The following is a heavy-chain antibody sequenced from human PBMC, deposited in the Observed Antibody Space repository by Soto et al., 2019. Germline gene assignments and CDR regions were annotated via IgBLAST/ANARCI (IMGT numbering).Heavy chain of an antibody. Sequence: GXSLILSSAASGFTFSNAWMSCVRQAPGKGLEWVGRIKSKTDGGTTDYAAPVKGRFTISRDDSKNTLYLQMNSLKTEDTAVYYCTTFVVPAADYWGQGTLVTVSS. D-gene: IGHD2-2*01. CDR1: GFTFSNAW. J-gene: IGHJ4*02. CDR2: IKSKTDGGTT. CDR3: TTFVVPAADY. V-gene: IGHV3-15*01.